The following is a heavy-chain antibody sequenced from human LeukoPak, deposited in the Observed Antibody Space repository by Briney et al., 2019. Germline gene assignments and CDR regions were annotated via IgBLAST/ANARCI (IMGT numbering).Heavy chain of an antibody. CDR2: IIPIFGTA. CDR1: GGTFSSYA. Sequence: ASVKVSCKASGGTFSSYAISWVRQAPGQGLEWMGGIIPIFGTANYAQKFQGRVTITADESTSTAYMELSSLRSEDTAVYYCARDGRYDFWSGYYNYWGQGTLVTVSS. D-gene: IGHD3-3*01. V-gene: IGHV1-69*13. CDR3: ARDGRYDFWSGYYNY. J-gene: IGHJ4*02.